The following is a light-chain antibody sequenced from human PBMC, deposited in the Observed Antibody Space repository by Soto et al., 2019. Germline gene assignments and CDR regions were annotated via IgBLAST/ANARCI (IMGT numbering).Light chain of an antibody. J-gene: IGKJ5*01. CDR1: QSVNNY. CDR3: QEYDGAPIT. CDR2: DAS. Sequence: EIVLTQSPATLSLSPGERATLSCRASQSVNNYLAWYQQKPGQAPRLLIYDASTRATGIPARFSGSGSGTDFTLTIARLEPEDFAVYYCQEYDGAPITFGLGTRLEIK. V-gene: IGKV3-11*01.